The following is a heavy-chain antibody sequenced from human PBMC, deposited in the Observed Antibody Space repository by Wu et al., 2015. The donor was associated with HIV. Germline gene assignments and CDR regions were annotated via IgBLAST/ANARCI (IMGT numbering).Heavy chain of an antibody. CDR3: ARGLFGEFYFVHGLNP. Sequence: QVQLVQSGAEVKKPGSSVRVSCKTSGGSFTSDSISWVRQAPGQGLEWMGRIIPLFNTPNYAQKFQGRLTITADVSTRTSDMELSGLTSDDTAVYYCARGLFGEFYFVHGLNPWGQGTLVTVSS. D-gene: IGHD3-9*01. J-gene: IGHJ5*02. CDR1: GGSFTSDS. V-gene: IGHV1-69*15. CDR2: IIPLFNTP.